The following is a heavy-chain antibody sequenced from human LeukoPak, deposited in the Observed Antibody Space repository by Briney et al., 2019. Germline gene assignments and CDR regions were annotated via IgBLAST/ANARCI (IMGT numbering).Heavy chain of an antibody. V-gene: IGHV4-4*07. D-gene: IGHD6-13*01. Sequence: PSETLSLTCSVSGGSISSYYRSWVRQPAGKGLEWIGRIYSSGSTNYNPSLNSRVTMSVDTSNNQFSLRLTSVTAADTAVYYCARGTTAAAGIFDCWGQGTLVTVSS. J-gene: IGHJ4*02. CDR3: ARGTTAAAGIFDC. CDR2: IYSSGST. CDR1: GGSISSYY.